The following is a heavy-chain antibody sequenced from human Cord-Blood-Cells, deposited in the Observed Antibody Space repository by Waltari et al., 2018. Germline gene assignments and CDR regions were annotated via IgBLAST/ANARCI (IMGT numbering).Heavy chain of an antibody. D-gene: IGHD5-18*01. CDR1: GDSVSSNSAA. J-gene: IGHJ4*02. Sequence: GPGLVKPSQTLSLTCAISGDSVSSNSAAWNWIKQSPSRGLEWLGRTYYRSKWYNDYAVSVKSRITINPDTSKNQFSLQLNSVTPEDTAVYYCARVVTEGYSYGSYFDYWGQGTLVTVSS. CDR2: TYYRSKWYN. V-gene: IGHV6-1*01. CDR3: ARVVTEGYSYGSYFDY.